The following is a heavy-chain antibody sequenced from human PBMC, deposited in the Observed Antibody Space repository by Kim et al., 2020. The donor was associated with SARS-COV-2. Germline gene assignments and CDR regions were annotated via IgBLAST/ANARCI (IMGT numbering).Heavy chain of an antibody. CDR1: GYTFTSYY. CDR3: ARVHARTFLHSSSWYSAVSYYYYYYGMDV. Sequence: ASVKVSCKASGYTFTSYYMHWVRQAPGQGLEWMGIINPSGGSTSYAQKFQGRVTMTRDTSTSTVYMELSSLRSEDTAVYYCARVHARTFLHSSSWYSAVSYYYYYYGMDVWGQGTTVTVSS. J-gene: IGHJ6*02. V-gene: IGHV1-46*01. D-gene: IGHD6-13*01. CDR2: INPSGGST.